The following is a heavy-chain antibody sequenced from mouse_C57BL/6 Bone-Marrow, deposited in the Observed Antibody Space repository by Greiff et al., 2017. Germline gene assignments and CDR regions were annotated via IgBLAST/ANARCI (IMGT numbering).Heavy chain of an antibody. CDR3: ARRGITTVVAPYYYAMDY. J-gene: IGHJ4*01. CDR1: GFTFSSYG. CDR2: ISSGGSYT. Sequence: EVKLVESVGDLVKPGGSLKLSCAASGFTFSSYGMSWVRQTPDKRLEWVATISSGGSYTYYPDSVKGRFTISRDNAKNTLYLQMSSLKSEDTAMYYCARRGITTVVAPYYYAMDYWGQGTSVTVSS. D-gene: IGHD1-1*01. V-gene: IGHV5-6*02.